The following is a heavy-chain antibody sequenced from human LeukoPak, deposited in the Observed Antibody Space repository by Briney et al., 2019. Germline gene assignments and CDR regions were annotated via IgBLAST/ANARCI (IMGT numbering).Heavy chain of an antibody. CDR1: GYTFTNYY. CDR3: AREEGSGCYDY. V-gene: IGHV1-2*02. J-gene: IGHJ4*02. D-gene: IGHD6-19*01. Sequence: ASVKVSCKASGYTFTNYYMHWVRQAPGQGLEWMGWLNPKTGVTDYAQKFQGRVTLSRDTSISTAYMELSRLRSDDTALYYCAREEGSGCYDYWGQGTMVTVSS. CDR2: LNPKTGVT.